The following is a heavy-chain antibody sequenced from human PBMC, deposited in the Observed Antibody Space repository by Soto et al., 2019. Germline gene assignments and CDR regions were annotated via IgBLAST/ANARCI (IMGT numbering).Heavy chain of an antibody. CDR3: ASDGSSGYFVEGRSAEYFQH. CDR2: IIPIFGTA. J-gene: IGHJ1*01. CDR1: GGTFSSYA. V-gene: IGHV1-69*12. D-gene: IGHD3-22*01. Sequence: QVQLVQSGAEVKKPGSSVKVSCKASGGTFSSYAISWVRQAPGQGLEWMGGIIPIFGTANYAQKFQGRVTITADESTSTAYMELSSLRSEDTAVYYCASDGSSGYFVEGRSAEYFQHWGQGTLVTVSS.